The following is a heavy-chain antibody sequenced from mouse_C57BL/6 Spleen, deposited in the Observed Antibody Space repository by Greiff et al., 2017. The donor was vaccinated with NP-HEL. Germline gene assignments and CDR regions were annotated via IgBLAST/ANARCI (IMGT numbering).Heavy chain of an antibody. CDR1: GYTFTSYW. V-gene: IGHV1-64*01. J-gene: IGHJ4*01. CDR2: IHPNSGST. CDR3: AISIGYAMDY. D-gene: IGHD2-14*01. Sequence: QVQLQQPGAELVKPGASVTLSCKASGYTFTSYWMHWVKQRPGQGLEWIGMIHPNSGSTNYNEKFTSKATLTVDKSSSTAYRQLSSLTAEDSAVYYCAISIGYAMDYWGQGTSVTVSS.